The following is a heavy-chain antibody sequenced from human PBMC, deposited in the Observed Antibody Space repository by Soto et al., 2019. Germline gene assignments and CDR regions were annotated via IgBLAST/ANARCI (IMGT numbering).Heavy chain of an antibody. D-gene: IGHD5-12*01. CDR2: IYYTGST. CDR1: GGSIDTYY. CDR3: TRDRRDGYNGYYFDY. V-gene: IGHV4-59*01. J-gene: IGHJ4*02. Sequence: SETLSLTCAVSGGSIDTYYWSWIRQPPGKGLEWIGYIYYTGSTTYNPSLRSRVIISVDTSKNQFSLRLSSVTAADTAVYYCTRDRRDGYNGYYFDYWGQGTLVTVSS.